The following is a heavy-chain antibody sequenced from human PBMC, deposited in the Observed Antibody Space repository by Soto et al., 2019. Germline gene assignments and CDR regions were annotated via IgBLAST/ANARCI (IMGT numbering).Heavy chain of an antibody. CDR2: ISYDGTNK. V-gene: IGHV3-30-3*01. Sequence: GGSLRLSCAASGFSFSISPMHWVRRAPGKGPEWVALISYDGTNKFYADSVKGRFTISRDNSKSTLYLQVDSLRPENAAVYYCARNPKTSGGQHWAFNYFDSWGQGTLVTVSS. CDR3: ARNPKTSGGQHWAFNYFDS. CDR1: GFSFSISP. D-gene: IGHD7-27*01. J-gene: IGHJ4*02.